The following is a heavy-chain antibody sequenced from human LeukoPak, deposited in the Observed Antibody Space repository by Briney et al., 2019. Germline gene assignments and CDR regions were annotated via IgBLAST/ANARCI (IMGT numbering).Heavy chain of an antibody. D-gene: IGHD2-21*02. CDR3: ARERVVTAIHYFDY. CDR2: IYHSGST. CDR1: GGSISSSNW. J-gene: IGHJ4*02. V-gene: IGHV4-4*02. Sequence: SGTVSLTCAVSGGSISSSNWWSWVRQPPGKGLEWIGEIYHSGSTNYNPSLKSRVTISVDKSKNQFSLKLSSVTAADTAVYYCARERVVTAIHYFDYWGQGTLVTVSS.